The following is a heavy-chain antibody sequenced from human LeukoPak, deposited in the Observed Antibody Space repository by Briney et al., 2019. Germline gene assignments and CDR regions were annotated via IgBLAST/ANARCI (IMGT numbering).Heavy chain of an antibody. J-gene: IGHJ4*02. CDR3: AREGFGELGHFDY. V-gene: IGHV1-18*04. CDR1: GYTFTSYG. D-gene: IGHD3-10*01. CDR2: TSAYNGNT. Sequence: GASVKVSCTASGYTFTSYGISWVRQAPGQGLEWMGWTSAYNGNTNYAQNLQGRVTMTTDTSARTAYMELRSLRSDDTAVYYCAREGFGELGHFDYWGQGTLVTVSS.